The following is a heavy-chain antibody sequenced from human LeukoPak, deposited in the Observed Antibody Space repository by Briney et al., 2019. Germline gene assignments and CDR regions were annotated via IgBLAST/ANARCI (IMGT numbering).Heavy chain of an antibody. Sequence: PGGSLRLSCAASGFTFVDYAMHWVRQAPGQGLVWVSLISGDGGSTYYADSVKGRFTISRDNSKNSLYLQMNSLRTEDTALYYCAKSPGYSYGYVYWGQGTLVTVSS. J-gene: IGHJ4*02. CDR3: AKSPGYSYGYVY. D-gene: IGHD5-18*01. CDR1: GFTFVDYA. V-gene: IGHV3-43*02. CDR2: ISGDGGST.